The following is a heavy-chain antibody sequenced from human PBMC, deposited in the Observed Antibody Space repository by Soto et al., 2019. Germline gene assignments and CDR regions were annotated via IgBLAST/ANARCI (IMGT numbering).Heavy chain of an antibody. J-gene: IGHJ4*02. CDR1: GGSFSGYY. CDR2: INHSGST. D-gene: IGHD6-19*01. CDR3: ARGGYSSGWHDPDY. V-gene: IGHV4-34*01. Sequence: QVQLQQWGAGLLKPSETLSLTCAVYGGSFSGYYWSWIRQPPGKGLEWIGEINHSGSTNYNPSLKSRVTLSVDTAKNQFPLKLSSVTAADTDVYYWARGGYSSGWHDPDYWGQGTLVTVAS.